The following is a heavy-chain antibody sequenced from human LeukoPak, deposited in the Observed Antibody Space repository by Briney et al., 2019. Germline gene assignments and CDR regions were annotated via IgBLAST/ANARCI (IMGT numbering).Heavy chain of an antibody. CDR1: GGTSSSYT. J-gene: IGHJ4*02. D-gene: IGHD6-19*01. V-gene: IGHV1-69*16. Sequence: SSVKVSCKASGGTSSSYTISWVRQAPGQGLEWMGRIIPILGIANYAQKFQGRVTITTDESTSTAYMELSSLRSEDTAVYYCARERVTVAGTNPRSFDYWGQGTLVTVSS. CDR2: IIPILGIA. CDR3: ARERVTVAGTNPRSFDY.